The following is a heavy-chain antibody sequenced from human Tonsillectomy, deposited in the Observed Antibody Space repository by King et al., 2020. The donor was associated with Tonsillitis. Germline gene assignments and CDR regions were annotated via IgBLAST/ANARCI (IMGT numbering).Heavy chain of an antibody. CDR3: AKPTTERLGELSFDY. Sequence: VQLVESGGGLVQPGRSLRLSCAASGFTFDDYAMHWVRQAPGKGLEWVSGISWNSGSIGYADSVKGRFTISRDNAKNTLYLQMNSLRAEDTALYYCAKPTTERLGELSFDYWGQGTLVTVSS. V-gene: IGHV3-9*01. CDR1: GFTFDDYA. J-gene: IGHJ4*02. D-gene: IGHD3-16*02. CDR2: ISWNSGSI.